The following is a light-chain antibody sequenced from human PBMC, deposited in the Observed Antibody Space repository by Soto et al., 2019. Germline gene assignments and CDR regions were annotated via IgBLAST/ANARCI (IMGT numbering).Light chain of an antibody. Sequence: EIVLTQSPGTLSLSPGERATLSCRASQSVGSTYLAWYQQKPGQAPRLLIYGSSTRATGIPDRFSGSGSGTDFTLTISRLEPEDFAMYYCQQYGSPPRTFGPGTRVDIK. CDR3: QQYGSPPRT. CDR1: QSVGSTY. V-gene: IGKV3-20*01. CDR2: GSS. J-gene: IGKJ3*01.